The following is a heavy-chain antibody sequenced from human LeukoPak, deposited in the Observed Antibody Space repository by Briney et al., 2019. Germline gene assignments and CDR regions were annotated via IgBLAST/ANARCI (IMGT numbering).Heavy chain of an antibody. CDR2: ISYDGSNK. V-gene: IGHV3-30-3*01. J-gene: IGHJ4*02. CDR3: AREEGITMVRGIRD. D-gene: IGHD3-10*01. Sequence: PGGSLRLSCAASGFTFSSSAIHWVRQAPGKGLGWVAVISYDGSNKYYADSVKGRFTISRDNSKNTLSLQMNSLRAEDTAVYYCAREEGITMVRGIRDWGQGTLVTVSS. CDR1: GFTFSSSA.